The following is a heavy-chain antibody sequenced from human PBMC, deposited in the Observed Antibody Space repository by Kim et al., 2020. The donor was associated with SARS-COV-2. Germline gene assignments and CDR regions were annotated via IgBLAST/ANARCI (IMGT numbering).Heavy chain of an antibody. J-gene: IGHJ4*02. Sequence: KCQGRVTITADESTSTAYMELSSLRSEDTAVYYCARDKLSIAAAGPYFDYWGQGTLVTVSS. V-gene: IGHV1-69*01. D-gene: IGHD6-13*01. CDR3: ARDKLSIAAAGPYFDY.